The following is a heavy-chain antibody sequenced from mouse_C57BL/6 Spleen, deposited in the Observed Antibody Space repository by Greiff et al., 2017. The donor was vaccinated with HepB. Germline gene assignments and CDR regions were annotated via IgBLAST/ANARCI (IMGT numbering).Heavy chain of an antibody. CDR2: IDPSDSYT. J-gene: IGHJ2*01. CDR3: ARSRRGRGGYYFDY. V-gene: IGHV1-59*01. CDR1: GYTFTSYW. Sequence: QVHLKQPGAELVRPGTSVKLSCKASGYTFTSYWMHWVKQRPGQGLEWIGVIDPSDSYTNYNQKFKGKATLTVDSSSSTAYMQLSSLTSEDSAVYYCARSRRGRGGYYFDYWGEGTTLTVSS. D-gene: IGHD1-1*02.